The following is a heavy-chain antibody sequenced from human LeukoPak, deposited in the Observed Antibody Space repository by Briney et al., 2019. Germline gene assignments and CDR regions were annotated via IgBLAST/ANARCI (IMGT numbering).Heavy chain of an antibody. V-gene: IGHV1-2*02. J-gene: IGHJ5*02. D-gene: IGHD6-19*01. CDR3: ATQATSGWHFS. CDR2: NNPNSGGT. CDR1: GYTFTGYY. Sequence: GASVKVSCKASGYTFTGYYMHWVRQAPGQGPEWMGWNNPNSGGTNYAQKFQGRVTMTRDTSLSTVYMELSRLRSDGTAVYYCATQATSGWHFSWGQGTLVTVSS.